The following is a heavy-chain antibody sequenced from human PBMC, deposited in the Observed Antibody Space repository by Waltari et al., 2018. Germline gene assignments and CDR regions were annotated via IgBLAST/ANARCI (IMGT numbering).Heavy chain of an antibody. V-gene: IGHV1-69*02. J-gene: IGHJ4*02. CDR3: ARAGQDYYYDSSGYYS. CDR2: IIPILGIA. Sequence: QVQLVQSGAEVKKPGSSVKVSCKASGGTFSSYTISWVRQAPGQGLEWMGRIIPILGIANYAQKFQGRVTITADKSTSTAYMELSSLRSEDTAVYYCARAGQDYYYDSSGYYSWGQGTLVTVSS. D-gene: IGHD3-22*01. CDR1: GGTFSSYT.